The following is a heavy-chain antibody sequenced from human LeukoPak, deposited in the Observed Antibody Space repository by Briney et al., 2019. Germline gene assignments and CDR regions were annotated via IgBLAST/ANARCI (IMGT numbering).Heavy chain of an antibody. D-gene: IGHD6-25*01. J-gene: IGHJ4*02. CDR2: IYSDGST. CDR1: GFTVSSNY. V-gene: IGHV3-53*01. CDR3: AKGSAAGRPYYFDY. Sequence: PGGSLRLSCAASGFTVSSNYMSWVRQAPGKGLEWVSVIYSDGSTYYADSVKGRFTISRDNSKNTLYLQMNSLRAEDTAVYFCAKGSAAGRPYYFDYWGQGTLVTVSS.